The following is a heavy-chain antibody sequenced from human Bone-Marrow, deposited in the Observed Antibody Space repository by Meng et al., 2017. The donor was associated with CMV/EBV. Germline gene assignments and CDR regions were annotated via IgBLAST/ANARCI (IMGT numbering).Heavy chain of an antibody. CDR2: IKQDRSEK. J-gene: IGHJ3*02. V-gene: IGHV3-7*01. D-gene: IGHD4-17*01. CDR3: ARESNRHGDYPDTFDI. CDR1: RFTFSSYW. Sequence: GESLKISCAASRFTFSSYWMSWVRQAPGKGLEWVANIKQDRSEKYYVDSVKGRFTISRDNAKNSLYLQMNSLRAEDTAVYYCARESNRHGDYPDTFDIWGQGTMVTVSS.